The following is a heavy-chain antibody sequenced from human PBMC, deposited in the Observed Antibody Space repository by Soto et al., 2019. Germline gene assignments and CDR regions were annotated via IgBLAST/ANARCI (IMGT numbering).Heavy chain of an antibody. CDR1: GGSINSGGYY. CDR3: ASHPYCGGDCYHSFDP. D-gene: IGHD2-21*01. CDR2: IYYSGST. V-gene: IGHV4-31*03. J-gene: IGHJ5*02. Sequence: SETLSLTCTVSGGSINSGGYYWSWISQHPGKGLEWIGYIYYSGSTYYNPSLKSRVTISVDTSKNQFSLKLSSVTAADTAVYYCASHPYCGGDCYHSFDPWGQGTLVTVSS.